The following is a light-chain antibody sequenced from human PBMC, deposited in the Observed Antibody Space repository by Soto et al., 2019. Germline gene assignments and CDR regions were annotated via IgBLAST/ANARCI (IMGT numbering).Light chain of an antibody. J-gene: IGKJ4*01. V-gene: IGKV3-11*01. CDR1: QSVSSY. CDR3: QQRSNWPPVT. Sequence: EIVLTQSPATLSLSPGERATLSCRASQSVSSYLAWYQQKPCQAPRLLIYDASNRATGIPARFSGSGSGTDFTITISSLEPEDFAIYYCQQRSNWPPVTFGGGTNVEIK. CDR2: DAS.